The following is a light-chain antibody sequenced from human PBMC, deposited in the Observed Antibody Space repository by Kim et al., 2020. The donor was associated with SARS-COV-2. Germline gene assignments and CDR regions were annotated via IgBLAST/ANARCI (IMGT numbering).Light chain of an antibody. CDR2: EVG. V-gene: IGLV2-8*01. CDR1: SGFVGANKF. Sequence: PGQTDTTSCTGTSGFVGANKFVSWFQQHPGEAPKLIIYEVGNRPSGVPDRFSGSKSGNTASLTVSGLHTEDEADYYCRSFAGRNWVFGGGTQLTVL. CDR3: RSFAGRNWV. J-gene: IGLJ3*02.